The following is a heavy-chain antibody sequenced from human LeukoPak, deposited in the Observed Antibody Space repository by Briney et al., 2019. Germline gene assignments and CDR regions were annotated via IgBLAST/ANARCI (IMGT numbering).Heavy chain of an antibody. V-gene: IGHV4-34*01. CDR1: GGSFSGYY. CDR2: FHHSGST. J-gene: IGHJ4*02. CDR3: ARREGYNFDY. Sequence: KSSETLSLTCAVYGGSFSGYYWSWIRQPPGNGLEWIGSFHHSGSTPYNPSLNSRVSISVDTSKNQLSLKLSSVTAADTAVYYCARREGYNFDYWGQGTLVTVSS. D-gene: IGHD5-24*01.